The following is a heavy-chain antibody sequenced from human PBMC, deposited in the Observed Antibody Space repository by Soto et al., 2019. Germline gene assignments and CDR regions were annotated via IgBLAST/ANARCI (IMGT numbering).Heavy chain of an antibody. J-gene: IGHJ4*02. CDR2: IWYDGSNK. CDR1: GFTFSSYG. CDR3: ARENGRTLPVDY. Sequence: GGSLRLSCAASGFTFSSYGMHWVRQAPGKGLEWVAVIWYDGSNKYYADSVKGRFTISRDNSKNTLYLQMNSLRAEDTAVYYCARENGRTLPVDYWGQGTLVTVSS. V-gene: IGHV3-33*01.